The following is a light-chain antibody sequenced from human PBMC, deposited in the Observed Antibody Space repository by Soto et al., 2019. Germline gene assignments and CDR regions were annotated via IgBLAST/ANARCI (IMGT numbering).Light chain of an antibody. CDR2: KAS. CDR3: QQYNSVPLT. J-gene: IGKJ4*01. CDR1: RSVSNW. Sequence: DIQMTQSPSTLSASVGDRVTITCRASRSVSNWLAWYQQKPGKAPKLLIYKASSLESGVPSRFSGSGSGTEFSLTISSLHPDDFADYYCQQYNSVPLTFGGGTKVEIK. V-gene: IGKV1-5*03.